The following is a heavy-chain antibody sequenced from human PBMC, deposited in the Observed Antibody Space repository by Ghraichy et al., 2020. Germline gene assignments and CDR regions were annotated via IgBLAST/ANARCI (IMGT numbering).Heavy chain of an antibody. CDR3: ARVYRGYSYGYYHFDY. CDR2: INHSGST. CDR1: GGSFSGYY. J-gene: IGHJ4*02. Sequence: ETLSLTCAVYGGSFSGYYWSWIRQPPGKGLEWIGEINHSGSTNYNPSLKSRVTISVDTSKNQFSLKLSSVTAADTAVYYCARVYRGYSYGYYHFDYWGQGTLVTVSS. V-gene: IGHV4-34*01. D-gene: IGHD5-18*01.